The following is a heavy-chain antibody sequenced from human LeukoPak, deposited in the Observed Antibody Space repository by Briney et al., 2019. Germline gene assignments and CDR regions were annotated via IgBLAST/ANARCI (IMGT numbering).Heavy chain of an antibody. CDR3: AHYIAAAGNRYFDY. J-gene: IGHJ4*02. CDR2: IYWCDDK. CDR1: GFSQRTSGVG. D-gene: IGHD6-13*01. V-gene: IGHV2-5*01. Sequence: SAHTRVKPTQTHTLTCIFCGFSQRTSGVGVGWIREPPEKALECRALIYWCDDKRYSPSLKGRLTITKDTSKNQVVLTMTNMDPVDTATYYCAHYIAAAGNRYFDYWGQATLVTVSS.